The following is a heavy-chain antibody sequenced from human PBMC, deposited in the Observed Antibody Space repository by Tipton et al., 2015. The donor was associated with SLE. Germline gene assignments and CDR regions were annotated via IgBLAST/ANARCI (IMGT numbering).Heavy chain of an antibody. D-gene: IGHD3-10*01. Sequence: RSLRLSCAASGFTFSDYGMHWVRQAPGKGLEWVAVIWYDGNNKYYADSVKGRFTISRDNARNSVYLQMNSLRAEDTAVYYCARIRGSGTRRGWYFDLWGRGTLVTVSS. CDR3: ARIRGSGTRRGWYFDL. CDR1: GFTFSDYG. V-gene: IGHV3-33*01. J-gene: IGHJ2*01. CDR2: IWYDGNNK.